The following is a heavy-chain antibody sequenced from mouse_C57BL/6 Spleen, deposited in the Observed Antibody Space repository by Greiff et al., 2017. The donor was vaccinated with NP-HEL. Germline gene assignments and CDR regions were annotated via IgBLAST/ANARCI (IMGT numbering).Heavy chain of an antibody. J-gene: IGHJ1*03. Sequence: VQLVESGPGLVQPSQSLSITCTVSGFSLTSYGVHWVRQSPGKGLEWLGVIWSGGSTDYNAAFISRLSISKDNSKSQVFFKMNSLQADDTAIYYCARDYGSSYVGYFDVWGTGTTVTVSS. CDR1: GFSLTSYG. CDR2: IWSGGST. D-gene: IGHD1-1*01. CDR3: ARDYGSSYVGYFDV. V-gene: IGHV2-2*01.